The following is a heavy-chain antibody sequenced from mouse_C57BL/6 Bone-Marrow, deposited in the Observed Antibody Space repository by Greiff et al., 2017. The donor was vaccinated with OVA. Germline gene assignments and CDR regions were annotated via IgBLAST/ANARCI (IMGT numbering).Heavy chain of an antibody. Sequence: EVKLMESGGDLVKPGGSLKLSCAASGFTFSSYGMSWVRQTPDKRLEWVATISSGGSYNYYPDSVKGRFTISRDNAKNTLYLQMSSLKSEDTAMYYCARRRGGFPCWGQGTLVTVSA. D-gene: IGHD1-1*02. CDR1: GFTFSSYG. V-gene: IGHV5-6*02. CDR3: ARRRGGFPC. CDR2: ISSGGSYN. J-gene: IGHJ3*01.